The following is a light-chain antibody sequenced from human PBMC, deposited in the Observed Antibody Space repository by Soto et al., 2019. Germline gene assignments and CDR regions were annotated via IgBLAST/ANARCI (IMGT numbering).Light chain of an antibody. J-gene: IGLJ2*01. Sequence: QAVVTQAPSASASLGASVKLTCTPSSGHINYAIAWHQQQSENGPRYRMKLNSDGSHSKGDGIPDRFSGSSSGAERYLTISSLQSEDEADYYCQTWGSGILVFGGGTKLTVL. CDR3: QTWGSGILV. CDR2: LNSDGSH. CDR1: SGHINYA. V-gene: IGLV4-69*01.